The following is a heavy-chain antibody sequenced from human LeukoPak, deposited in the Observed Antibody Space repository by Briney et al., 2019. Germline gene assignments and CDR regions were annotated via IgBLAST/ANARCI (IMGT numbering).Heavy chain of an antibody. CDR1: GYTFTGYY. Sequence: ASVTVSCKASGYTFTGYYMHWVRQAPGQGLEWMGWINPNSGGTNYAQKFQGRVTMTRDTSISTAYMELSRLRSDDTAVYYCARDNYDSSGYYFIPNAFDIWGQGTMVTVSS. J-gene: IGHJ3*02. D-gene: IGHD3-22*01. CDR3: ARDNYDSSGYYFIPNAFDI. CDR2: INPNSGGT. V-gene: IGHV1-2*02.